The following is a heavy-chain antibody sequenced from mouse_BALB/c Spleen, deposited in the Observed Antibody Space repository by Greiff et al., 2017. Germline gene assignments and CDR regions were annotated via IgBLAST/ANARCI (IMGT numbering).Heavy chain of an antibody. D-gene: IGHD2-3*01. Sequence: EVMLVESGGGLVKPGGSLKLSCAASGFTFSDYYMYWVRQTPEKRLEWVATISDGGSYTYYPDSVKGRFTISRDNAKNNLYLQMSSLKSEDTAMYYCARDPYDGYSWFAYWGQGTLVTVSA. V-gene: IGHV5-4*02. CDR3: ARDPYDGYSWFAY. J-gene: IGHJ3*01. CDR2: ISDGGSYT. CDR1: GFTFSDYY.